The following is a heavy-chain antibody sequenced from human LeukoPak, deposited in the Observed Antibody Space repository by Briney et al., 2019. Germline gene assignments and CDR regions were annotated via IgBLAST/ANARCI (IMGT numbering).Heavy chain of an antibody. J-gene: IGHJ4*02. V-gene: IGHV3-30-3*01. CDR2: ISYDGSNK. D-gene: IGHD1-26*01. CDR3: ARSGVVGALKDY. Sequence: GGSLRLSCAASGFTFSSYAMHWVRQAPGKGLEWVAVISYDGSNKYYADSVKGRFTISRDNPKNTLYLQMNSLRAEDTAVYYCARSGVVGALKDYWGQGTLVTVSS. CDR1: GFTFSSYA.